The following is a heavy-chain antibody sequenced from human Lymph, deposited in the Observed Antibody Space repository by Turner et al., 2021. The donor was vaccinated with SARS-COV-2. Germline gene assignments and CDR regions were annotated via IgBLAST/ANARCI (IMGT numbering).Heavy chain of an antibody. CDR3: AGDVTGPLGY. J-gene: IGHJ4*02. V-gene: IGHV1-69*10. D-gene: IGHD4-4*01. Sequence: QVQLVQSGAEVTKPGSSVPVSCKASAGTFSSYAISWVRQDPGQGLEWMGGIIPMLDIANYAQKFQDRATITADKSTSTAYMELSSLRSEETAVYYCAGDVTGPLGYWGQGTLVTVSS. CDR2: IIPMLDIA. CDR1: AGTFSSYA.